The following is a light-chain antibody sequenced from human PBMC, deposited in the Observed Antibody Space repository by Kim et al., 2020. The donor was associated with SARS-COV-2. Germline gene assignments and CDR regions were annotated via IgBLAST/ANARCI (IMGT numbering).Light chain of an antibody. CDR2: AAS. CDR3: QEYNSAPWT. V-gene: IGKV1-27*01. CDR1: QGISTY. J-gene: IGKJ1*01. Sequence: ASVGDRVTITCRASQGISTYLAWYQQKPVKLPNLLIYAASTLQAGVPTRFSGSGYGTDFTLTISSLQPEDVATYYCQEYNSAPWTFGQGTKVDIK.